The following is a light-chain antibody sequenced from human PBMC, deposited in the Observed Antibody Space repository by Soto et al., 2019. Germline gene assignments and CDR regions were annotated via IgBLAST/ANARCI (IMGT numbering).Light chain of an antibody. J-gene: IGKJ1*01. CDR2: RAS. CDR1: QTIYIN. V-gene: IGKV3-15*01. CDR3: QQYQNLWT. Sequence: IVMTHSPATLSVSPLYTTSLSCKSYQTIYINLSFYQQRPCQAPRLIIYRASSRATGVPARFSGSGSGTEFTLTISSLQSEDFALYYCQQYQNLWTFGQGTKVDIK.